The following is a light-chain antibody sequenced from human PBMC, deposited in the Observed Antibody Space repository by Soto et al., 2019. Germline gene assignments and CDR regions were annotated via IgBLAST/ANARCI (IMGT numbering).Light chain of an antibody. CDR2: GAS. CDR1: QSVRSSY. CDR3: QQYGSSPRIT. J-gene: IGKJ5*01. Sequence: EIVLTQSPGTLSLSPGERATLSCRASQSVRSSYLAWYQQKPGKAPRLLIYGASSRATGIPDRFSGSGSGTDFTLTISRLEPEDFAVYYCQQYGSSPRITFGQGTRLEIK. V-gene: IGKV3-20*01.